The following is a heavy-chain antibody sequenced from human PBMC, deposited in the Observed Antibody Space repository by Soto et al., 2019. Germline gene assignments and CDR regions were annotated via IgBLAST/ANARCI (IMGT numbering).Heavy chain of an antibody. CDR1: GFNFSSYG. Sequence: GGSLRLSCAASGFNFSSYGMHWVRQAPGKGLEWVAVISYDGSNKYYADSVKGRFTISRDNSKDTLYLQMNSLRAEDTAVYYCAKDLRKLVLAHSDYEPNWFDPWGQGTLVTVSS. V-gene: IGHV3-30*18. CDR3: AKDLRKLVLAHSDYEPNWFDP. CDR2: ISYDGSNK. D-gene: IGHD5-12*01. J-gene: IGHJ5*02.